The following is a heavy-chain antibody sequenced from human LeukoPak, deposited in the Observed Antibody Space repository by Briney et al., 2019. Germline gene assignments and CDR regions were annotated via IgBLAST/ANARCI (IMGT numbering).Heavy chain of an antibody. CDR3: ARHGYDYGDYNWFDP. J-gene: IGHJ5*02. CDR1: GGSINSYY. CDR2: IYYTGGT. Sequence: SETLSLTCSVSGGSINSYYWSWIRQPPGKGLEWIGYIYYTGGTYHNPSLKSRVSTSVDTSKSQFSLELTSVTAADTAVYYCARHGYDYGDYNWFDPWGQGTLVTVFS. V-gene: IGHV4-59*08. D-gene: IGHD4-17*01.